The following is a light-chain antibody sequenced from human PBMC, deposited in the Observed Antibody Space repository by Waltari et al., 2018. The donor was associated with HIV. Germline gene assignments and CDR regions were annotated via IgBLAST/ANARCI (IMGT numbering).Light chain of an antibody. V-gene: IGLV2-23*02. J-gene: IGLJ2*01. CDR1: SSDDWGYNL. CDR2: EVS. Sequence: QSALTQPASVSGSPGQSLTISCTGPSSDDWGYNLVSSYQQHPGKPPKLMIYEVSKRPSGVSNRFAGSKSGNTASLTISGLQAEDEADYYCCAYAGSTTYVIFGGGTKLTVL. CDR3: CAYAGSTTYVI.